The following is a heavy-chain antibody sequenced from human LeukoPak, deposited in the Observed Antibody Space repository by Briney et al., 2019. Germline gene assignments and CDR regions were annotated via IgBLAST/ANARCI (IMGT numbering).Heavy chain of an antibody. D-gene: IGHD6-13*01. Sequence: GGSLRLSCEASGLTFSSYAMSWVRKAPGKGLEWVSAISGSGGSTYYADSVKGRFTISRDSSKNTLYLQMNSLRAEDTAVYYCAKDGSNSSSLYYYYYGMDVWGKGTTVTVSS. J-gene: IGHJ6*04. CDR1: GLTFSSYA. CDR3: AKDGSNSSSLYYYYYGMDV. V-gene: IGHV3-23*01. CDR2: ISGSGGST.